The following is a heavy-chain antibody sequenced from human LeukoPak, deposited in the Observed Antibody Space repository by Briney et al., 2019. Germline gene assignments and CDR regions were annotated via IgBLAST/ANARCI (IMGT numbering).Heavy chain of an antibody. CDR2: THYSGST. J-gene: IGHJ2*01. CDR1: GGSISSYY. Sequence: SETLSLTCSVYGGSISSYYWSWIRQPPGKGLEWIGYTHYSGSTNYNPSLKSRVTISVDTSRSQFSLKLSSVTAADTAVYYCARVYYSRSYDYWYFDIWGRGTLVTVSS. V-gene: IGHV4-59*01. D-gene: IGHD6-13*01. CDR3: ARVYYSRSYDYWYFDI.